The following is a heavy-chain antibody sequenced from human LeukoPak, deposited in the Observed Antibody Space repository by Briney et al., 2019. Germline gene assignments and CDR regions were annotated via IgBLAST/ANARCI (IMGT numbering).Heavy chain of an antibody. J-gene: IGHJ4*02. CDR2: ISSSSSYI. CDR3: ARYSSSSPFDY. CDR1: GFTFSDYY. Sequence: GGSLRLSCAASGFTFSDYYMSWIRQAPGKGLEWVSSISSSSSYIYYADSVEGRFTISRDNAKNSLYLQMNSLRAEDTAVYYCARYSSSSPFDYWGQGTLVTVSS. D-gene: IGHD6-6*01. V-gene: IGHV3-11*06.